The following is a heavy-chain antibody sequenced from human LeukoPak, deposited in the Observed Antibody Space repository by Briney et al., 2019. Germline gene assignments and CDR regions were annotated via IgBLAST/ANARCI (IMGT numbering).Heavy chain of an antibody. D-gene: IGHD5-24*01. Sequence: GASVTVSCKGSGYTFTSYDINWVRQATAQGLEWMGWMNPNSGKTGYAQKFQGRVTMTRNTSTRTASMELSSLRAEDTGVYYCARSDRREGYNFLGYYYYMDVWGKGTTVTVSS. V-gene: IGHV1-8*01. CDR1: GYTFTSYD. CDR2: MNPNSGKT. CDR3: ARSDRREGYNFLGYYYYMDV. J-gene: IGHJ6*03.